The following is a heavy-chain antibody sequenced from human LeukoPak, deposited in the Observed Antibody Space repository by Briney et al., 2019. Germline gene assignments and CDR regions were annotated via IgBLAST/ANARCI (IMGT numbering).Heavy chain of an antibody. V-gene: IGHV4-59*01. D-gene: IGHD4-17*01. Sequence: SETLSLTCTVSGGSISSYYWSWIRQPPGKGLEWIGYIYYSGSTNYNPSLKSRVTISVDTSKNQFSLKLSSVTAADTAVYYCARTPPRDDYGDPADAFDIWGQGTIVTVSS. CDR2: IYYSGST. CDR3: ARTPPRDDYGDPADAFDI. J-gene: IGHJ3*02. CDR1: GGSISSYY.